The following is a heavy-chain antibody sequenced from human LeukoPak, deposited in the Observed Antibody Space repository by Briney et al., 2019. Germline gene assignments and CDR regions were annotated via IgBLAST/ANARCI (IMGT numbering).Heavy chain of an antibody. CDR3: ATEGDSSGYFHYYYGMDV. D-gene: IGHD3-22*01. V-gene: IGHV3-23*01. CDR1: GFTFTTCA. J-gene: IGHJ6*02. CDR2: ITGSGDRT. Sequence: GGSLRLSCTASGFTFTTCAMSWVRRAPGKGLEWVSSITGSGDRTYFADSVKGRFTISRDNSKNTLYLQMNSLRAEDTAVYYCATEGDSSGYFHYYYGMDVWGQGTTVTVSS.